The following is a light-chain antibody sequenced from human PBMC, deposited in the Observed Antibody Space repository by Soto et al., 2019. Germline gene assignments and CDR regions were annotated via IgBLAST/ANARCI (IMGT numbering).Light chain of an antibody. J-gene: IGKJ1*01. Sequence: EIVFTKSPGTLSLSPGERATLSCRASQSVSSSYLAWYQQKPGQAPRLLIYGASGRATGIPDRFSGSGSGTDFTLTISRLEPEDFAVYYCQYYDTFRTFGQGTKVDIK. CDR2: GAS. CDR1: QSVSSSY. V-gene: IGKV3-20*01. CDR3: QYYDTFRT.